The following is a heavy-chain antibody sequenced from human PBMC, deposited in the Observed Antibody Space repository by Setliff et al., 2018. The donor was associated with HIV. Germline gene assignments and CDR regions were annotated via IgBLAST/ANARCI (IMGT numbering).Heavy chain of an antibody. D-gene: IGHD4-17*01. V-gene: IGHV3-9*01. CDR2: ISWNSGSI. J-gene: IGHJ2*01. Sequence: GGSLRLSCAASGFTFDDYAMHWVRQAPGKGLEWVSGISWNSGSIGYADSVKGRFTISRDNAKNSLFLQMNSLRAEDTAVYYCARLREGYFDLWGRGTLVTVSS. CDR1: GFTFDDYA. CDR3: ARLREGYFDL.